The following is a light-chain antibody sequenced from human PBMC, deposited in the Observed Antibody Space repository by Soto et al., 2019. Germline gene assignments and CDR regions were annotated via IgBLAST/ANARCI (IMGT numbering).Light chain of an antibody. CDR3: QQYSNLPRS. CDR2: GAS. V-gene: IGKV3-15*01. Sequence: EIVMTQSPATLSMSPGERATLSCRASQSVSSNLAWVQQKPGQAPRLLIYGASTRATGIPARFSGSGSGTDFTLTISSLQSEDFAVYYCQQYSNLPRSFGHGTKLEIK. CDR1: QSVSSN. J-gene: IGKJ2*01.